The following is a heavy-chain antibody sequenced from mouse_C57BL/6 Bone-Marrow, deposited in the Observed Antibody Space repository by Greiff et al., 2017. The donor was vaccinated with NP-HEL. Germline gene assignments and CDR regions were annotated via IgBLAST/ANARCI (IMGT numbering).Heavy chain of an antibody. CDR1: GFNIKDYY. J-gene: IGHJ4*01. CDR2: IDPEDGET. CDR3: AWGWLLFYAMDY. Sequence: EVKLVESGAELVKPGASVKLSCTASGFNIKDYYMHWVKQRTEQGLERIGRIDPEDGETKYAPKFQGKATITADTSSNPDYLQLSSLTSEDTAVYYCAWGWLLFYAMDYWGQGTSVTVSS. V-gene: IGHV14-2*01. D-gene: IGHD2-3*01.